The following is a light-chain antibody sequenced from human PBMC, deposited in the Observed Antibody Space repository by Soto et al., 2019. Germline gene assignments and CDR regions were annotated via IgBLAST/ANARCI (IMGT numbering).Light chain of an antibody. CDR3: GTWDSSLSGGV. Sequence: QSVLTQPPSVSAAPGQRVTISCSGSSSNIGNNYVSWYQQLPGTAPKVLIYDNNNRPSGIPDRFSGSKSGTSATLGITGLQAGDEADYYCGTWDSSLSGGVFGGGTKLTVL. J-gene: IGLJ3*02. CDR1: SSNIGNNY. V-gene: IGLV1-51*01. CDR2: DNN.